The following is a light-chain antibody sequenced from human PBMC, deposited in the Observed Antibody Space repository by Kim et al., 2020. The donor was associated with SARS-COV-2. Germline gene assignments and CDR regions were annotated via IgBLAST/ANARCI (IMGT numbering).Light chain of an antibody. V-gene: IGLV10-54*01. CDR3: SAWDSSLSAYV. J-gene: IGLJ1*01. Sequence: RQTSTLTCAGNRNNVGNQGAAWLQQHQGHPPKLLSYRNNNRPSGISERLSASRSGNTASLTITGLQPEDEADYYCSAWDSSLSAYVFGTGTKVTGL. CDR2: RNN. CDR1: RNNVGNQG.